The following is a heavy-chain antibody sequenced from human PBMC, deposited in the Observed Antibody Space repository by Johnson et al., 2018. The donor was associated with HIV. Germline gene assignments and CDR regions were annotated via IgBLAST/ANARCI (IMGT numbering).Heavy chain of an antibody. D-gene: IGHD1-26*01. CDR2: INSDGSST. V-gene: IGHV3-74*02. Sequence: VQLVESGGGLVQPGGSLRLSCAASGFIFSNYWMHWVRQVPGKGLVWVSRINSDGSSTSYADSVKGRFTISRDNAQNTLYLQMNSLRTEDTALYYCAKANSGSYLGHDAFDIWGQGTMVTVSS. CDR3: AKANSGSYLGHDAFDI. J-gene: IGHJ3*02. CDR1: GFIFSNYW.